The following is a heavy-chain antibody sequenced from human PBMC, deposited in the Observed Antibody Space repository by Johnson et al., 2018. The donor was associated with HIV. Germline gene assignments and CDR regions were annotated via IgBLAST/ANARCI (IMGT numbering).Heavy chain of an antibody. CDR2: ISGPGGST. CDR3: ARVSYSSLALDF. D-gene: IGHD6-6*01. Sequence: MQLVESGGGLVQPGGSLRLSCAGSGITVSRNYMSWVRQAPGKGLEWVSTISGPGGSTYYPDSMKGRFTISRDNSMNTLYLQVNSLRLEDTAIYYCARVSYSSLALDFWGQGTVVTASS. V-gene: IGHV3-23*04. J-gene: IGHJ3*01. CDR1: GITVSRNY.